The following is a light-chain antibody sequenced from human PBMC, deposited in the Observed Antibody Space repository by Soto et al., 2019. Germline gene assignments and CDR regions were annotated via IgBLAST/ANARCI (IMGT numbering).Light chain of an antibody. J-gene: IGKJ5*01. CDR3: QQYNIWPPIT. V-gene: IGKV3-15*01. CDR2: GAS. CDR1: QSVGSN. Sequence: EVVMTQSPATLSVSPGERATLSCRASQSVGSNLAWYQQKPGQAPRLLIYGASTRATGIPARFGGSGSGTEFTLTISSLQSEDFAIYYCQQYNIWPPITFGQGTRLEIK.